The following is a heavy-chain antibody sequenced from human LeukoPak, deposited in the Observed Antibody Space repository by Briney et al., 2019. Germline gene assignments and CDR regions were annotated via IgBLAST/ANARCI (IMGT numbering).Heavy chain of an antibody. J-gene: IGHJ6*03. CDR1: GYTFTGYY. CDR2: INPNSGGT. D-gene: IGHD1-14*01. Sequence: GASVKVSCKASGYTFTGYYMHWVRQAPGQGLEWMGWINPNSGGTNYAQKFQGRVTMTRDTSISTAYMELSRLRSDDTAVYYCARGPLGTSYYYYYMDVWGKGTTVTVSS. CDR3: ARGPLGTSYYYYYMDV. V-gene: IGHV1-2*02.